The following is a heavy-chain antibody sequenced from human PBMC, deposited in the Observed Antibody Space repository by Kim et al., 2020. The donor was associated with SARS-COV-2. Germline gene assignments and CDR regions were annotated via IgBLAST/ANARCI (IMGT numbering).Heavy chain of an antibody. CDR3: ARGDAGVSDY. CDR1: GYTFTGYY. D-gene: IGHD2-8*01. CDR2: INPISGGP. J-gene: IGHJ4*02. V-gene: IGHV1-2*02. Sequence: ASVKVSCKASGYTFTGYYIHWVRQAPGQGLEWMGWINPISGGPNYAQKFQGRVTMTSDTSITTANMELNRLTSDDTAVYFCARGDAGVSDYWVQGTLVTV.